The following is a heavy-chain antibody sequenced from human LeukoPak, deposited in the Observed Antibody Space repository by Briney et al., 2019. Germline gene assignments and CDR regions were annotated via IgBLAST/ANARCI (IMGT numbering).Heavy chain of an antibody. D-gene: IGHD3-3*01. J-gene: IGHJ4*02. CDR1: GFTFSNDW. CDR3: ASAYDFNQNFDY. V-gene: IGHV3-74*01. CDR2: INSDGSRT. Sequence: GGSLRLSCAASGFTFSNDWMHWVRQAPGKGLVWVSRINSDGSRTNYADSVKGRFTISRDNAKNTLYLQMNSLRAEDTAVYYCASAYDFNQNFDYWGQGTLVTVSS.